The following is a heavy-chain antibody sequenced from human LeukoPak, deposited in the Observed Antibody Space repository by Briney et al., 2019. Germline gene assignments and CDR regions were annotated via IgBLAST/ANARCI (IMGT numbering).Heavy chain of an antibody. J-gene: IGHJ4*02. Sequence: ASVKVSCKASGYTFTGYYMRWVRQAPGQGLEWMGWINPNSGGTNYAQKFQGRVTMTRDTSISTAYMELSRLRSDDTAVYYCARGTRRLRLGELSLMPLDYWGQGTLVTVSS. CDR2: INPNSGGT. CDR3: ARGTRRLRLGELSLMPLDY. V-gene: IGHV1-2*02. D-gene: IGHD3-16*02. CDR1: GYTFTGYY.